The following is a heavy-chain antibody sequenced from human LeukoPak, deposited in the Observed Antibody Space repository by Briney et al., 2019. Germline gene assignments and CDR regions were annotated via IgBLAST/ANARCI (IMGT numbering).Heavy chain of an antibody. CDR1: GFTFTSSA. V-gene: IGHV1-58*01. CDR2: IVVGSGNT. Sequence: ASVKVSCKASGFTFTSSAVQWVRQARGQRLEWIGWIVVGSGNTNYAQKFQERVTITRDMSTSTAYMELRSLRSDDTAVYYCARVSRHYYDSSGYQGGDYWGQGTLVTVSS. CDR3: ARVSRHYYDSSGYQGGDY. D-gene: IGHD3-22*01. J-gene: IGHJ4*02.